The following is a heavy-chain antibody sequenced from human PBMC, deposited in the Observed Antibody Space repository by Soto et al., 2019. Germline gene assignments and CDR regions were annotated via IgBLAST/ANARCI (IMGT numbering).Heavy chain of an antibody. V-gene: IGHV5-51*01. CDR2: IYPGDSDT. D-gene: IGHD2-2*01. CDR1: GYSFTSYW. CDR3: AAPKQLSMGYYYGMDV. Sequence: GESLKISCKGSGYSFTSYWIGWVRQMPGKGLEWFGFIYPGDSDTSYSPSFQGHVTISADKSISTAYLQWSSLKASDTAMYYCAAPKQLSMGYYYGMDVWGQGTTVTVSS. J-gene: IGHJ6*02.